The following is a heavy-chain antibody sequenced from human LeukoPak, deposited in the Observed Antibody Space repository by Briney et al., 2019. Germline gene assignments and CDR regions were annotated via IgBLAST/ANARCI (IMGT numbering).Heavy chain of an antibody. J-gene: IGHJ4*02. CDR2: TIPILGIA. V-gene: IGHV1-69*04. Sequence: SVKVSCKASGGTFSSYAISWVRQAPGQGLEWMGRTIPILGIANYAQKFQGRVTINADKSPSTDYMDQRSLRSEDRAVYYCAITYYYDSSGSPVLDYWGQGTLVTVSS. CDR1: GGTFSSYA. CDR3: AITYYYDSSGSPVLDY. D-gene: IGHD3-22*01.